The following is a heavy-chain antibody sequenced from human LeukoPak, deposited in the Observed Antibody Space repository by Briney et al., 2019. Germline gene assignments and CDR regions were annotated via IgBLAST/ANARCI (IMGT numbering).Heavy chain of an antibody. CDR3: AKAVGRWNFDY. Sequence: SGRSLRLSCAASGFTFSSYGMHWVRQAPGKGLEGVAVIWYDGSNKYYADSVKGRFTISRDNSKNTLYLQMNSLRAEDTAVYYCAKAVGRWNFDYWGQGTLVTVSS. CDR2: IWYDGSNK. D-gene: IGHD4-23*01. V-gene: IGHV3-33*06. J-gene: IGHJ4*02. CDR1: GFTFSSYG.